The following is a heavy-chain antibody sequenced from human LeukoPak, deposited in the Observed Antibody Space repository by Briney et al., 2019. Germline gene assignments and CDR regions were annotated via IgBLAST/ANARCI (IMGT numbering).Heavy chain of an antibody. CDR2: ISGSGGST. CDR1: GFTFSSYA. V-gene: IGHV3-23*01. D-gene: IGHD3-10*01. CDR3: AKDQLGYYYGSGSFDY. J-gene: IGHJ4*02. Sequence: GGSLRPSCAASGFTFSSYAMSWVRQAPGKGLEWVSAISGSGGSTYYADSVKGRFTISRDNSKNTLYLQMNSLRAEDTAVYYCAKDQLGYYYGSGSFDYWGQGTLVTVSS.